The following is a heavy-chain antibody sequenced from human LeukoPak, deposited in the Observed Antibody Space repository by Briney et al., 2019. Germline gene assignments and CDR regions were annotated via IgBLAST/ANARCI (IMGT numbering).Heavy chain of an antibody. D-gene: IGHD2-15*01. J-gene: IGHJ4*02. V-gene: IGHV3-66*01. CDR3: AYSCSGDSCSFFDY. CDR1: GVTGSSNY. CDR2: IFSGGST. Sequence: PGGSLRLSCAASGVTGSSNYLSWVRQAPGKGLEWVSVIFSGGSTYYADSVKGRFTISRDNSKSTLYLQMNSLRAEDTAVYHCAYSCSGDSCSFFDYWGQGTLVTVSS.